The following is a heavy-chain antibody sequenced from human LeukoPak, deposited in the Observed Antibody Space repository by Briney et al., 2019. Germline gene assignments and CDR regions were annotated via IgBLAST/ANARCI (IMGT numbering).Heavy chain of an antibody. D-gene: IGHD3-10*01. J-gene: IGHJ5*02. Sequence: ASVKVSCKASGYTFTSYGISWVRQAPGQGLEWMGWISAYNGNTNYAQKLQGRVTMTTDTSTSTAYMELRSLRSDDTAVYYCARDPPVITMVRGARHDWFDPWGQGTLVTVSS. CDR3: ARDPPVITMVRGARHDWFDP. V-gene: IGHV1-18*01. CDR2: ISAYNGNT. CDR1: GYTFTSYG.